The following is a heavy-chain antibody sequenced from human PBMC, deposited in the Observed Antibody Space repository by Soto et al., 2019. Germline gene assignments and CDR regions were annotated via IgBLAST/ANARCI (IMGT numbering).Heavy chain of an antibody. CDR3: ARLAPRYRIRNYNYHSLDF. CDR2: INYSGST. V-gene: IGHV4-59*02. Sequence: PSETLSLTWTVSAGSVTNFYWTWIRQPPGGGLEWISYINYSGSTDHSPSLKSGVTISLDTSKNQFSLRLISVTAADTAVYYCARLAPRYRIRNYNYHSLDFWGQGTTVTVSS. CDR1: AGSVTNFY. D-gene: IGHD1-20*01. J-gene: IGHJ6*02.